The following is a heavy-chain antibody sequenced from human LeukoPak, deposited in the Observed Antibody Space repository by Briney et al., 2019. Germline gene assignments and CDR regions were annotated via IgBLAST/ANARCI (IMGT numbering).Heavy chain of an antibody. V-gene: IGHV4-31*03. Sequence: TLSLTCTVXGGSIXSGGYYWSWIRQHPGKGLEWIGYIYYSGSTYYNPSLKSRVTISVDTSKNQFSLKLSSVTAADTAVYYCARERSVGVPAAPVYYYGMDVWGQGTTVTVSS. CDR3: ARERSVGVPAAPVYYYGMDV. J-gene: IGHJ6*02. CDR2: IYYSGST. D-gene: IGHD2-2*01. CDR1: GGSIXSGGYY.